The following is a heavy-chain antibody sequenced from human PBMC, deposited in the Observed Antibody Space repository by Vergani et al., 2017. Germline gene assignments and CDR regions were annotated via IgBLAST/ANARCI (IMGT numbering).Heavy chain of an antibody. V-gene: IGHV3-30*02. CDR1: GFTLSNYD. Sequence: QVQLVESGGGVVQRGGSLRLSCAPSGFTLSNYDMQWIRQGPGKGLEFVAFIQFDGRNQYYADSVKGRFTLSRDFSNNTLYLQMNSLRTDDTATYYCAKHFRVLGIDYWGQGTQVIVSS. CDR2: IQFDGRNQ. J-gene: IGHJ4*02. D-gene: IGHD3-16*01. CDR3: AKHFRVLGIDY.